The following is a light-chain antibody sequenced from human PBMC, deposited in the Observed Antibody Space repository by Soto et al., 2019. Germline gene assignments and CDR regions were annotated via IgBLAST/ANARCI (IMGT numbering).Light chain of an antibody. CDR2: DAS. J-gene: IGKJ4*01. Sequence: EVVLTQSPVTLALSPGDRATLSCRTSHSVDIYLAWYQQKPGQAPRLLIYDASNRATGIPARFSGSGSGTDFTFTISSLEPEDFAVYYCQQRKHWPPLTFGGGTKVELK. V-gene: IGKV3-11*01. CDR1: HSVDIY. CDR3: QQRKHWPPLT.